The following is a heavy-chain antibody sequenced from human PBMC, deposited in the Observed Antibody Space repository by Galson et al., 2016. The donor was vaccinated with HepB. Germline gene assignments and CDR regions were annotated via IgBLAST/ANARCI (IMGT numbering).Heavy chain of an antibody. CDR1: GFTFSSYG. CDR2: ISYDENHN. Sequence: SLRLSCAASGFTFSSYGMHWVRQAPGKGLEWVAGISYDENHNVQADSVKGRFTISRDKATNTLFLQMNSLRPQDTAVYFCAKGRERYYYYSTAFDDWGQGTRVTVSS. CDR3: AKGRERYYYYSTAFDD. J-gene: IGHJ4*02. V-gene: IGHV3-30*18. D-gene: IGHD2/OR15-2a*01.